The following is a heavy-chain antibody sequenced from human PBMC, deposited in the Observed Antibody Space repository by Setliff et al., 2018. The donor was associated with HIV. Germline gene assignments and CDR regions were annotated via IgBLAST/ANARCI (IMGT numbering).Heavy chain of an antibody. Sequence: SETLSLTCTVSGGSISTSYWNWIRQPPGKGLEWIAYIYISVTTNYNPALKSRVTISVDTSKNQFSLKLSSVTAADTAVYYCASLYCSSTSCYDAFDIWGQGTMVTVSS. D-gene: IGHD2-2*01. CDR1: GGSISTSY. V-gene: IGHV4-4*09. J-gene: IGHJ3*02. CDR3: ASLYCSSTSCYDAFDI. CDR2: IYISVTT.